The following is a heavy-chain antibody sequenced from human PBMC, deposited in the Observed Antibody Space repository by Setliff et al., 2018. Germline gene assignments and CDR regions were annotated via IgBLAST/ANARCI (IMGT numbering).Heavy chain of an antibody. D-gene: IGHD1-26*01. CDR2: INHSGST. CDR1: GGSFSGYY. J-gene: IGHJ4*02. V-gene: IGHV4-34*01. Sequence: SETLSLTCAVYGGSFSGYYWSWIRQPPGKGLEWIREINHSGSTNYNPSLKSRVTISVDTSKNQLSLKLSSVTAADTAVYYCARVPGGRFDYWGQGTLVTVSS. CDR3: ARVPGGRFDY.